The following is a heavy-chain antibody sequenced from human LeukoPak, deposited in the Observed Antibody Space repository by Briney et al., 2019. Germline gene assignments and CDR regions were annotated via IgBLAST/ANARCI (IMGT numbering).Heavy chain of an antibody. CDR2: IIPIFGTA. Sequence: ASVKVSCKASGGTFSSYAISWVRQPPGQGLEWMGGIIPIFGTANYAQKFQGRVTITADESTSTAYMELSSLRSEDTAVYYCARGLNCTNGVCYNDYWGQGTLVTVSS. D-gene: IGHD2-8*01. J-gene: IGHJ4*02. V-gene: IGHV1-69*13. CDR3: ARGLNCTNGVCYNDY. CDR1: GGTFSSYA.